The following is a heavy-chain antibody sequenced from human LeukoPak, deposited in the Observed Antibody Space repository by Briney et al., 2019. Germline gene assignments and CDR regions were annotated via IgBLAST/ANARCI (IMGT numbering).Heavy chain of an antibody. D-gene: IGHD6-25*01. Sequence: GGSLRLSCAASGFTLSSYWVHWVLQAPGKGLVWVSRIHSGGSVSSYADSVKGRFTISRDNAKNTVSLQMNSLRAEDTAVYYCGSGDSAARNDYWGQGTLVTVSS. CDR1: GFTLSSYW. V-gene: IGHV3-74*01. J-gene: IGHJ4*02. CDR2: IHSGGSVS. CDR3: GSGDSAARNDY.